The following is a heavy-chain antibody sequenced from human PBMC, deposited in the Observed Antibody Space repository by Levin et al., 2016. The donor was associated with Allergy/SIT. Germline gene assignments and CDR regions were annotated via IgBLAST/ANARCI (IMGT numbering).Heavy chain of an antibody. D-gene: IGHD1-20*01. CDR1: GGTFSSYA. CDR3: ARDREITGTTMDYYGMDV. CDR2: IIPIFGTA. J-gene: IGHJ6*02. V-gene: IGHV1-69*13. Sequence: SVKVSCKASGGTFSSYAISWVRQAPGQGLEWMGGIIPIFGTANYAQKFQGRVTITADESTSTAYMELSSLRSEDTAVYYCARDREITGTTMDYYGMDVWGQGTTVTVSS.